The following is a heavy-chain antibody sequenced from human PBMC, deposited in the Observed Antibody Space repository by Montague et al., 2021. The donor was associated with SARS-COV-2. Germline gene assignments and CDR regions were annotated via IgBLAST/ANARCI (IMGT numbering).Heavy chain of an antibody. D-gene: IGHD2-15*01. CDR2: ISYTGST. V-gene: IGHV4-39*01. CDR3: ARHVDPCGGSCRNWYFDL. Sequence: SETLSLTCTVSGGSISSNLFYWGWIRQTPGKGLEWIGDISYTGSTYYNPSLKSRVTVAVDTSKNQFSLRLISPTAADTAMYYCARHVDPCGGSCRNWYFDLWGRGTLVTVSS. J-gene: IGHJ2*01. CDR1: GGSISSNLFY.